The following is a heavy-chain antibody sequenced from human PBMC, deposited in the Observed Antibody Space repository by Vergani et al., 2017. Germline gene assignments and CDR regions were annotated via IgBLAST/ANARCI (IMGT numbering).Heavy chain of an antibody. J-gene: IGHJ6*03. V-gene: IGHV4-59*01. CDR2: SYYSGST. Sequence: QVQLQESGPGLVKPSETLSLTCTVSGGSISSYYWSWIRQPPGKGLEWIGYSYYSGSTNYNPSLKSRVTISVDTSKNQFSLKLSSVTAADTAVYYCASSYVRYYYYYMDVWGKGTTVTVSS. CDR1: GGSISSYY. D-gene: IGHD1-26*01. CDR3: ASSYVRYYYYYMDV.